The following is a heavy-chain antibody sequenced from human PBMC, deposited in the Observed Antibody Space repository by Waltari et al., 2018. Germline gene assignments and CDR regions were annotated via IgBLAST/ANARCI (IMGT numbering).Heavy chain of an antibody. D-gene: IGHD3-10*01. CDR1: GGSISSGGYY. Sequence: QVQLQESGPGLVKPSQTLSLTCTVSGGSISSGGYYWSWIRQHPGKGLEWIWYIYYVGSPHYNPALKSLVTISVDTSKNQFSLKLSSVTAADTAVYYCARIWFGELRSLNWYFDLWGRGTLVTVSS. CDR2: IYYVGSP. CDR3: ARIWFGELRSLNWYFDL. V-gene: IGHV4-31*01. J-gene: IGHJ2*01.